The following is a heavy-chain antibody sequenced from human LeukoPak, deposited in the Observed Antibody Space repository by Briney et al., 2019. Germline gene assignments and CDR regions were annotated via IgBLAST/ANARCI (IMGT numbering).Heavy chain of an antibody. V-gene: IGHV1-69*06. Sequence: ASVKVSCKASGGTFSSYAISWVRQAPGQGLEWMGGIIPIFGTANYAQKFQGRVTITADKSTSTAYMELSSLRSEDTAVYYCATDGNGRYDSSGYYPLGYWGQGTLVTVSS. J-gene: IGHJ4*02. D-gene: IGHD3-22*01. CDR3: ATDGNGRYDSSGYYPLGY. CDR1: GGTFSSYA. CDR2: IIPIFGTA.